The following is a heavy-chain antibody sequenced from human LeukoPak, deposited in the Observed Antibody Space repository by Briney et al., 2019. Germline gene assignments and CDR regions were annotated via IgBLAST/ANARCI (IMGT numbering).Heavy chain of an antibody. Sequence: SQTLSLTCTVSGGSISSGSYYWSWIRQPAGKGLEWIGRIYYSGSTYYNPSLKSRVTISVDTSKNQFSLKLSSVTAADTAVYYCARDPRPRIAAAGYFDYWGQGTLVTVSS. CDR3: ARDPRPRIAAAGYFDY. CDR2: IYYSGST. D-gene: IGHD6-13*01. J-gene: IGHJ4*02. V-gene: IGHV4-61*02. CDR1: GGSISSGSYY.